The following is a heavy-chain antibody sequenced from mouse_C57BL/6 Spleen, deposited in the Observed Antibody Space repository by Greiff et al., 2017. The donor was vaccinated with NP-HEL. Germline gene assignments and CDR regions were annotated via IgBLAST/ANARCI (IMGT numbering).Heavy chain of an antibody. J-gene: IGHJ3*01. Sequence: EVKLVESGGGLVKPGGSLKLSCAASGFTFSDYGMHWVRQAPEQGLEWVAYISSGSSTIYYADTVKGRFTISRDNAKNTLFLQMTSLRSEDTAMYYCARPTIYGNSAWFAYWGQGTLVTVSA. D-gene: IGHD2-1*01. CDR1: GFTFSDYG. CDR3: ARPTIYGNSAWFAY. V-gene: IGHV5-17*01. CDR2: ISSGSSTI.